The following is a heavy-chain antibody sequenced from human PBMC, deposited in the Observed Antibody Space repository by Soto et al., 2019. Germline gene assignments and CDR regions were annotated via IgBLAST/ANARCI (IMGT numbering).Heavy chain of an antibody. Sequence: ASVKVSCKASGYTFTSYGISWVRQAPGQGLEWMGWISAYNGNTNYAQKLQGRVTMTTDTSTSTAYMELRSLRSDDTAVYYCARSGYSGYEEGPSDYWGQGTLVTVSS. CDR1: GYTFTSYG. V-gene: IGHV1-18*04. CDR3: ARSGYSGYEEGPSDY. CDR2: ISAYNGNT. D-gene: IGHD5-12*01. J-gene: IGHJ4*02.